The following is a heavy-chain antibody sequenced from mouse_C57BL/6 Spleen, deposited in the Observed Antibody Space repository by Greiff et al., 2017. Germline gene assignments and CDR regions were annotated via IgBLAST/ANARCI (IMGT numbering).Heavy chain of an antibody. J-gene: IGHJ1*03. Sequence: EVQLQQSGPVLVKPGASVKMSCKASGYTFTDYYMNWVKQSHGKSLEWIGVINPYNGGTSYNQKFKGKATLTVDKSSSTAYMELNSLTSEDSAVYYCAREKGFITTVVAPRYFDVWGTGTTVTVSS. CDR3: AREKGFITTVVAPRYFDV. V-gene: IGHV1-19*01. CDR2: INPYNGGT. CDR1: GYTFTDYY. D-gene: IGHD1-1*01.